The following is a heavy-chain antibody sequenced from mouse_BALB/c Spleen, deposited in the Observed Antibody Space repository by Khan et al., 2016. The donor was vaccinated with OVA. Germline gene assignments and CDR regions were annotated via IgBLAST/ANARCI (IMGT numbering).Heavy chain of an antibody. J-gene: IGHJ3*01. CDR2: ISSGGDYT. CDR1: GFTFSSYS. CDR3: ADHLTGSCAY. D-gene: IGHD4-1*01. V-gene: IGHV5-6*01. Sequence: EVQLVESGGDLVKPGGSLKLSCAASGFTFSSYSMSWVRQTPDKRLEWVASISSGGDYTYYQDSVKGRSTISRDNAKNTLYLQMSDLKSEDTAMYYCADHLTGSCAYWGQGTLVTVSA.